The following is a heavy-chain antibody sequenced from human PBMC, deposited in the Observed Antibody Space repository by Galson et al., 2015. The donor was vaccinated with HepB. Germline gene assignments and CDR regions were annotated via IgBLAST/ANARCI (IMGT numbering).Heavy chain of an antibody. Sequence: SVKVSCKVSGGTFSTFGLSWVRQAPGQGLEWMGGIIPMFDTTNYALRFQGRVTIIADESTSTAYMELSSLRSEDTAVYYCAREVTYYHDRVESRFEYWGQGTLVTVSS. D-gene: IGHD3-22*01. J-gene: IGHJ4*02. CDR1: GGTFSTFG. CDR2: IIPMFDTT. V-gene: IGHV1-69*13. CDR3: AREVTYYHDRVESRFEY.